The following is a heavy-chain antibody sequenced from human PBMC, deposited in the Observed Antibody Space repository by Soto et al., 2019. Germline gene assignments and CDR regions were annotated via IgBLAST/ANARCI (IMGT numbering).Heavy chain of an antibody. CDR2: IIPIFGTA. CDR1: GGTFSSYA. CDR3: AREVGYCSGGSCYSGWVNPPFDP. J-gene: IGHJ5*02. Sequence: GASVKVSCKASGGTFSSYAISWVRQAPGQGLEWMGGIIPIFGTANYAQKFQGRVTITADESTSTAYMELSSLRSEDTAVYYCAREVGYCSGGSCYSGWVNPPFDPWGQGTLVTVSS. D-gene: IGHD2-15*01. V-gene: IGHV1-69*13.